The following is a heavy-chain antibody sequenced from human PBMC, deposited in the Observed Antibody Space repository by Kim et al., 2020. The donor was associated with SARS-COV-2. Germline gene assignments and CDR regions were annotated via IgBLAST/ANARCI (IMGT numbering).Heavy chain of an antibody. CDR3: ATDWASCSSGTYVFDF. CDR1: GFAFANSP. J-gene: IGHJ4*01. CDR2: ISSDGINT. Sequence: GGSLRLSCATSGFAFANSPLHWVRQFPGTGLEWVALISSDGINTRYADSVRGRFSISRDVSKRTLFLQMDSLRPEDTAVYYCATDWASCSSGTYVFDFWG. V-gene: IGHV3-30*04. D-gene: IGHD3-10*01.